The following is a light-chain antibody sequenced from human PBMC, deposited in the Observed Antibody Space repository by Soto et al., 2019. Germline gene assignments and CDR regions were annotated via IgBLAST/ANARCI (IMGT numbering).Light chain of an antibody. CDR2: LDH. CDR1: YSNIGTFY. J-gene: IGLJ1*01. V-gene: IGLV1-47*02. CDR3: AAWDDGLNAYV. Sequence: VLIQPPSASSTPGQRVTISCSGSYSNIGTFYVYWYQLLPGSAPRLLVYLDHQRPSGVPDRFSGSKSGTSASLAINGLRSEDEGDYFCAAWDDGLNAYVFGTGTKVTVL.